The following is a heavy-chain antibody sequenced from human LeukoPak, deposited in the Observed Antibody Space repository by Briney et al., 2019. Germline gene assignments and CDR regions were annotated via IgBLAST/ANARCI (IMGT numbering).Heavy chain of an antibody. Sequence: GGSLRLSCAASGFTFSSYAMSWVRQAPVKGLEWVSAISGSGGSTYYADSVKGRFTISRDNSKNTLYLQMNSLRAEDTAVYYCAKCGPGFWSGLDCGYWGQGTLVTVSS. CDR3: AKCGPGFWSGLDCGY. CDR1: GFTFSSYA. V-gene: IGHV3-23*01. D-gene: IGHD3-3*01. CDR2: ISGSGGST. J-gene: IGHJ4*02.